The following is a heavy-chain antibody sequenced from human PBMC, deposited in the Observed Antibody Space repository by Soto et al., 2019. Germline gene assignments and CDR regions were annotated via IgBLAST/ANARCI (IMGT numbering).Heavy chain of an antibody. CDR3: ERIRRGYSYGSSYYYYGMDV. Sequence: SGPTLVNPTQTLTLTCTFPGFSPSTSGMCVSWIRQPPGKALEWLALIDWDDDKYYSTSLKTRLTISKDTSKNQVVLTMTNMDPVDTATYYCERIRRGYSYGSSYYYYGMDVWGQGTTVTVSS. V-gene: IGHV2-70*01. J-gene: IGHJ6*02. CDR2: IDWDDDK. D-gene: IGHD5-18*01. CDR1: GFSPSTSGMC.